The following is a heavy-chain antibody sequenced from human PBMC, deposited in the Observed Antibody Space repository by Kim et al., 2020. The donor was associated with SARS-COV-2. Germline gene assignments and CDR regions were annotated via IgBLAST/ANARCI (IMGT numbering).Heavy chain of an antibody. Sequence: GGSLRLSCAASGFTFSSYAMSWVRQAPGKGLEWVSAISGSGGSTYYADSVKGRFTISRDNSKNTLYLQMNSLRAEDTAVYYCAKDGGGYCSGGSCYSIPGRTSSGWYGVAFDIWGQGTMVPVSS. CDR1: GFTFSSYA. V-gene: IGHV3-23*01. CDR3: AKDGGGYCSGGSCYSIPGRTSSGWYGVAFDI. J-gene: IGHJ3*02. D-gene: IGHD2-15*01. CDR2: ISGSGGST.